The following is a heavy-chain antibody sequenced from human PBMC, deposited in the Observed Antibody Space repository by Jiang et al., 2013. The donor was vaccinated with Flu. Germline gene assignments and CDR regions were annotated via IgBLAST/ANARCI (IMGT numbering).Heavy chain of an antibody. CDR1: GGSISSGDYY. CDR3: AGYGSGRDYYDSSGYLGY. V-gene: IGHV4-30-4*01. J-gene: IGHJ4*02. Sequence: PGLVKPSQTLSLTCTVSGGSISSGDYYWSWIRQPPGKGLEWIGYIYYSGSTYYNPSLKSRVTISVDTSKNQFSLKLSSVTAADTAVYYCAGYGSGRDYYDSSGYLGYWGQGTLVTVSS. CDR2: IYYSGST. D-gene: IGHD3-22*01.